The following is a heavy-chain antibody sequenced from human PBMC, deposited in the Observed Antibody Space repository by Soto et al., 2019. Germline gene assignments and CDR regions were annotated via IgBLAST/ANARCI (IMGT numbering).Heavy chain of an antibody. Sequence: SQTLSLPCAISGDSVSSNSAAWNWIRQSPSRGLEWLGRTYYRSKWYNDYAVSVKSRITINPDTSKNQFSLQLNSVTPEDTAVYYCARDSGSTVTKRYNWFDPWGQGTLVTVSS. D-gene: IGHD4-17*01. V-gene: IGHV6-1*01. CDR2: TYYRSKWYN. CDR1: GDSVSSNSAA. J-gene: IGHJ5*02. CDR3: ARDSGSTVTKRYNWFDP.